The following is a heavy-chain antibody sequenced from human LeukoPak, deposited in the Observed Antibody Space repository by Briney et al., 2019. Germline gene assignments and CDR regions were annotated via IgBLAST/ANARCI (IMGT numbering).Heavy chain of an antibody. V-gene: IGHV1-2*05. Sequence: GASVNVSCKASGYTFTGYHMHWVRQAPGQGLEWMGRINPNSGDTNYAQKFQGRVAMTRDTSISTAFMELTRLRSDDTVVYYCARDRASPRIAAAETWFDPWGQGTLVTVSS. CDR2: INPNSGDT. CDR3: ARDRASPRIAAAETWFDP. J-gene: IGHJ5*02. D-gene: IGHD6-13*01. CDR1: GYTFTGYH.